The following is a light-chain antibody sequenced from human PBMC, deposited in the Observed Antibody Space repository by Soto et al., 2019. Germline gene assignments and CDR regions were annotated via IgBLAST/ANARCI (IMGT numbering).Light chain of an antibody. J-gene: IGLJ1*01. Sequence: QSALAQPASVSGSPGQSITISCAGSSRDIGGYDFVSWYQQHPGEVPKLIIFDVSDRPSGVSDRFSGSKSGDTASLTISGLQVEDEADYYCSSFSNSDTPYVFGTGTKLPS. CDR1: SRDIGGYDF. CDR3: SSFSNSDTPYV. CDR2: DVS. V-gene: IGLV2-14*03.